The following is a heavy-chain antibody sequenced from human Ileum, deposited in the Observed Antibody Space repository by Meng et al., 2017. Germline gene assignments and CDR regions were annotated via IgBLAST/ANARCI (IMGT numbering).Heavy chain of an antibody. CDR1: GVPFRSYA. CDR3: ARDTKNYYDSSGYPGPLDY. CDR2: ISYDGSNK. V-gene: IGHV3-30-3*01. D-gene: IGHD3-22*01. Sequence: QGQRVESGGGVVQPGRARRRACAAAGVPFRSYAMHWVRQAPGKGLEWVAVISYDGSNKYYADSVKGRFTISRDNSKNTLYLQMNSLRAEDTAVYYCARDTKNYYDSSGYPGPLDYWGQGTLVTVSS. J-gene: IGHJ4*02.